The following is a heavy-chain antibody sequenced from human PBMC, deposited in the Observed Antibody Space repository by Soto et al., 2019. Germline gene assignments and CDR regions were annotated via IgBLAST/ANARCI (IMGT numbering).Heavy chain of an antibody. D-gene: IGHD5-18*01. V-gene: IGHV3-30*18. CDR2: ISYDGSNK. J-gene: IGHJ6*01. CDR1: GCTFSSYG. Sequence: VGSLRLSCAASGCTFSSYGMHWVRQSPGKGLEWVAVISYDGSNKYYADSVKGRFTISRDNSKTTLYLQMNSLRAEDTAVYYCAKDQSIVDTAMAIYYYYGMEVWGQGTMVNVSS. CDR3: AKDQSIVDTAMAIYYYYGMEV.